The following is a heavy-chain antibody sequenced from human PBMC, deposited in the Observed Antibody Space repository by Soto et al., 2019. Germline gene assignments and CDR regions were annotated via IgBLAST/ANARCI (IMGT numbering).Heavy chain of an antibody. CDR1: GGSISSGGYS. CDR3: ARVVGYDSSGYYYDYGMDV. D-gene: IGHD3-22*01. CDR2: IYHSGST. Sequence: PSETLSLTCAVSGGSISSGGYSWSWIRQPPGKGLEWIGYIYHSGSTYYNPSLKSRVTISVDRSKNQFSLKLSSVTAADTAVYYCARVVGYDSSGYYYDYGMDVWGQGTTVTVS. V-gene: IGHV4-30-2*01. J-gene: IGHJ6*02.